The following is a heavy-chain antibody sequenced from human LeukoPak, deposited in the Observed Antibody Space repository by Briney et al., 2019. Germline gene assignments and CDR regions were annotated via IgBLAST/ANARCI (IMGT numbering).Heavy chain of an antibody. V-gene: IGHV3-21*01. CDR1: GFTFSSAS. D-gene: IGHD3-10*01. J-gene: IGHJ4*02. Sequence: PGGSLRLSCVASGFTFSSASMNWVRQAPGKGMEWVSYIDSTSRYIYYADSVKGRFTISRDNAKKSLYLQMNSLGAEDTAVYYCARDTSGSSSTTLFDLWGQGALVTVSS. CDR3: ARDTSGSSSTTLFDL. CDR2: IDSTSRYI.